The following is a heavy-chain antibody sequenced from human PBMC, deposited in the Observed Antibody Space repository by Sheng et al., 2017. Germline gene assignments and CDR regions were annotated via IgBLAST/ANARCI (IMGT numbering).Heavy chain of an antibody. V-gene: IGHV4-39*07. Sequence: QLQLQESGPGLVKPSETLSLTCTVSGGSISSSSYYLGWIRQPPGKGLEWIGSIYYSGSTYYNPSLKSRVTISVDTSKNQFSLKLSSVTAADTAVYYCARDQSSFDWLLSLYYFDYWGQGTLVHRLL. CDR1: GGSISSSSYY. J-gene: IGHJ4*02. D-gene: IGHD3-9*01. CDR2: IYYSGST. CDR3: ARDQSSFDWLLSLYYFDY.